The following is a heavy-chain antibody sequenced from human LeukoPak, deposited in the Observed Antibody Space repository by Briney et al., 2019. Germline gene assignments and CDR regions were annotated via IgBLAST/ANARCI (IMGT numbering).Heavy chain of an antibody. CDR3: ARDKVAGSSWGDNAFDI. D-gene: IGHD6-13*01. J-gene: IGHJ3*02. CDR1: GGSISSGRFY. Sequence: SETLSLTCTVSGGSISSGRFYWGWIRQPPGKDLEWIGTIYYNGNTYYNPSLKSRVTISVDRSKNQFSLKLSSVTAADTAVYYCARDKVAGSSWGDNAFDIWGQGTMVTVS. V-gene: IGHV4-39*07. CDR2: IYYNGNT.